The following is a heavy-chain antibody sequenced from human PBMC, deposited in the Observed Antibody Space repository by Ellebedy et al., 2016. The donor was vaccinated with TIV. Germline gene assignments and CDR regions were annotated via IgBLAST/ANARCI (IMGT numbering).Heavy chain of an antibody. CDR3: ARDGAVTTVFDY. V-gene: IGHV1-2*04. CDR1: GYTFTDYY. J-gene: IGHJ4*02. Sequence: AASVKVSCKASGYTFTDYYIHWVRQAPGQGLEWMGWINPNSGGTNYAQKFQGWVTMTRDTSISTAYMELSRLGSDDTAVYYCARDGAVTTVFDYWGQGTLVTVSS. CDR2: INPNSGGT. D-gene: IGHD4-17*01.